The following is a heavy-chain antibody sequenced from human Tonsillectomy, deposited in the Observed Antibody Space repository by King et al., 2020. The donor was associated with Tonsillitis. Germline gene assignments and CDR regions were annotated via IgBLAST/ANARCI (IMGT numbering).Heavy chain of an antibody. Sequence: DVQLVESGGGLVQPGGSLRLSCAASGFTFSDYYMDWVRQAPGKGLEWVGRTRNKVNSYTTEYAASVKGRFTISRDDSKDSLYLQMNSLKTEDTAVYYCSRVVIGYYYYYMDVWGKGTTVTVSS. V-gene: IGHV3-72*01. CDR1: GFTFSDYY. CDR3: SRVVIGYYYYYMDV. J-gene: IGHJ6*03. CDR2: TRNKVNSYTT. D-gene: IGHD2-15*01.